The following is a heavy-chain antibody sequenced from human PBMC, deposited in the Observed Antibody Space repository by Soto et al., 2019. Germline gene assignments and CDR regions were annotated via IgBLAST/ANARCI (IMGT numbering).Heavy chain of an antibody. V-gene: IGHV1-69*01. CDR1: GGTFSSYA. D-gene: IGHD4-17*01. Sequence: QVQLVQSGAEVKKPGSSVKVSCKASGGTFSSYAISWVRQAPGQGLEWMGGIIPIFGTANYAQKVQGRVTITADEKSSTAYMELSSLRSGETDVYYSRRGVGDDYGDYEAGDCYGMDVWGQGTTVTVSS. CDR3: RRGVGDDYGDYEAGDCYGMDV. CDR2: IIPIFGTA. J-gene: IGHJ6*02.